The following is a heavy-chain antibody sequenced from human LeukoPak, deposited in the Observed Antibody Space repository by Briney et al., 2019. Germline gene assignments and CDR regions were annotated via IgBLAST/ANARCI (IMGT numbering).Heavy chain of an antibody. CDR1: GGTFSSYA. D-gene: IGHD3-10*01. CDR2: IIPIFGTA. Sequence: SVKVSCKASGGTFSSYAISWVRQAPGQGLEWMGGIIPIFGTANYAQKFQGRLTITADESTCTAYMELSSLRSEDTAVYYCARGASSGYYYYMDVWGKGTTVTVSS. J-gene: IGHJ6*03. CDR3: ARGASSGYYYYMDV. V-gene: IGHV1-69*13.